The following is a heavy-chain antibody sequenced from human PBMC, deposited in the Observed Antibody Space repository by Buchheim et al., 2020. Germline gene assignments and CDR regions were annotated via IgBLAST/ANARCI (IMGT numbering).Heavy chain of an antibody. V-gene: IGHV3-11*05. J-gene: IGHJ4*02. Sequence: QVHLVESGGGLVKPGGSLRLSCAASGFTFSDHYMSWIRQAPGKGLEWLSYISGDSDFTYYADSVKGRFTVSRDNAQNSLYLQMSSPRAEDTAVYYCARADSVTMVRGVPDYWGQGTL. CDR3: ARADSVTMVRGVPDY. CDR1: GFTFSDHY. CDR2: ISGDSDFT. D-gene: IGHD3-10*01.